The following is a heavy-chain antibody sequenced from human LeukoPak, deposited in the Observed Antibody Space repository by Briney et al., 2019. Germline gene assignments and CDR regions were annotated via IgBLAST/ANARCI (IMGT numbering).Heavy chain of an antibody. CDR1: GFSFSNYG. CDR3: ANDLGWIQLNLG. J-gene: IGHJ4*02. D-gene: IGHD5-18*01. Sequence: TGGSLRLSCAASGFSFSNYGMNWVRQAPGKGLEWVSGITGNGATTYYADSAKGRFTISRDNSRNTVYLQMNSLRAEDTAVYYCANDLGWIQLNLGRGQGTLVTVSS. V-gene: IGHV3-23*01. CDR2: ITGNGATT.